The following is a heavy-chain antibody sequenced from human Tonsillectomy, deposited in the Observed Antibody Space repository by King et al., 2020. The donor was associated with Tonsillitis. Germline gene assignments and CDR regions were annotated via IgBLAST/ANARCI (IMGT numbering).Heavy chain of an antibody. D-gene: IGHD6-19*01. CDR1: GEPFNGHF. CDR2: INHRGVT. Sequence: VQLPQWGAGLLKPSETLSLTCVVYGEPFNGHFWSWIRQSPGKGLEWIGDINHRGVTTYNPSLRGRLAMSVDTSKNHFSLKLNSVTAADTAVYYCAGQWLAEVWFGPWGQGTPVTVSS. V-gene: IGHV4-34*01. J-gene: IGHJ5*02. CDR3: AGQWLAEVWFGP.